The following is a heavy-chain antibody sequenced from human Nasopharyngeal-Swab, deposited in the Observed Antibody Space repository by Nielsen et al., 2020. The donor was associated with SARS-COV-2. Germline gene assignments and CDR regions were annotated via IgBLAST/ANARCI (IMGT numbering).Heavy chain of an antibody. CDR2: VSGRDST. Sequence: WIRQPPGKGLEWVSSVSGRDSTYYADSVKGRFTISGDISKNTLYLQMNSLRAEDTAVYYCAKDRNSAYYYYYKDVWGKGTTVTVSS. CDR3: AKDRNSAYYYYYKDV. D-gene: IGHD1-26*01. V-gene: IGHV3-23*01. J-gene: IGHJ6*03.